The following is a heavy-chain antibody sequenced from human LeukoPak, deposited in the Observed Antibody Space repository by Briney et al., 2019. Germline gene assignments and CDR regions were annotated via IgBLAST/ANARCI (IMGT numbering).Heavy chain of an antibody. CDR3: ARADYRSSAGTYYYYGMDV. CDR2: INPTGGAT. V-gene: IGHV1-46*01. Sequence: ASVTVSCKASGYTFTNYYMHWVRQAPGQAPGQGLEWMGIINPTGGATSYAQKFQGRVTMTRDTSTSTVYMELSSLRSEDTAVYYCARADYRSSAGTYYYYGMDVWGQGTTVTVSS. D-gene: IGHD6-6*01. CDR1: GYTFTNYY. J-gene: IGHJ6*02.